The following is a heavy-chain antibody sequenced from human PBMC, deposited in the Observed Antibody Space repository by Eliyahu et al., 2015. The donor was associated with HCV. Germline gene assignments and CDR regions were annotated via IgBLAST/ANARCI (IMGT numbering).Heavy chain of an antibody. D-gene: IGHD2-15*01. CDR3: ATNGCSGGTCYSVANNWFDP. CDR1: GGSISISSXY. V-gene: IGHV4-39*01. Sequence: QLQLQESGPGLVKASETLSLTCTVSGGSISISSXYWGWIRQPPGKGLEWIGSIHYSGSTYYNPSLKSRVTISVDTSTNQFSLKLTSVTAADTAVYYCATNGCSGGTCYSVANNWFDPWGQGTLVTVSS. CDR2: IHYSGST. J-gene: IGHJ5*02.